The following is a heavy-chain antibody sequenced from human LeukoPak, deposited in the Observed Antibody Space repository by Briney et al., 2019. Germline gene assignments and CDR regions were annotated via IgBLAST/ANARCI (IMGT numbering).Heavy chain of an antibody. CDR3: GKGSLAVPATPLDF. J-gene: IGHJ4*02. V-gene: IGHV3-11*01. CDR2: ISSRSTTI. CDR1: GFDFSNSF. Sequence: GGSLRLSCTASGFDFSNSFMTWVRQAPGKGLEWISYISSRSTTIYYADSVEGRFTISRDNGKNTVYLQMNNLRVDDTAVFYCGKGSLAVPATPLDFWGQGTLVTVSS. D-gene: IGHD2-15*01.